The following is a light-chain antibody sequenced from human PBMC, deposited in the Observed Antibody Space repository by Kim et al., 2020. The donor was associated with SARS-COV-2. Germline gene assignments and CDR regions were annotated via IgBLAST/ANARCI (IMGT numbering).Light chain of an antibody. CDR3: NSRDSNDNVV. J-gene: IGLJ2*01. CDR2: GKN. V-gene: IGLV3-19*01. CDR1: SLRRYY. Sequence: VALGQTARITCQGASLRRYYATWYQQKPGQAPIVVIYGKNNRPSGIPDRFSGSSSGNTASLTITGTQAGDEADYYCNSRDSNDNVVFGGGTQLTVL.